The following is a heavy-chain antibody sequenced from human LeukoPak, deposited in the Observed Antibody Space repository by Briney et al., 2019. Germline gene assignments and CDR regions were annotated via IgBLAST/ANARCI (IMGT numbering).Heavy chain of an antibody. V-gene: IGHV3-23*01. D-gene: IGHD2-2*01. CDR1: GFTFSSYA. Sequence: GSLRLSCAASGFTFSSYAMSWFRQAPGKGLEWVSVISGSGGSTYYADSVTGRFTISRDNSKNTLYLQMNSLRAEDTAVYYCAKGPAAMPGGNWFDPWGQGTLVTVSS. J-gene: IGHJ5*02. CDR3: AKGPAAMPGGNWFDP. CDR2: ISGSGGST.